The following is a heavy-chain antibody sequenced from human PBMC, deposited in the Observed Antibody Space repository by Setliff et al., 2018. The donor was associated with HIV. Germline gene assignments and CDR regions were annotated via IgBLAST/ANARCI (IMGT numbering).Heavy chain of an antibody. CDR3: ARDSSFNMDV. J-gene: IGHJ6*03. Sequence: ASVKVSCKASGYIFSSYGITWVRQAPGQGLEWMGWISAYSGNTKYAQKLQGRVTMTKDTSTSTAYMELRSLRSDDTAVYYCARDSSFNMDVWGKGTTVTVSS. CDR2: ISAYSGNT. CDR1: GYIFSSYG. V-gene: IGHV1-18*01.